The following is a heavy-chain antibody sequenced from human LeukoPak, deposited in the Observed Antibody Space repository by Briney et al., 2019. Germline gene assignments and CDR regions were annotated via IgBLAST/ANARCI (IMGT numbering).Heavy chain of an antibody. CDR2: IWYDGSNK. D-gene: IGHD4-17*01. J-gene: IGHJ4*02. Sequence: GGSLRLSCAASGFTFSSYGMHWVRQAPGKGLEWVAVIWYDGSNKYYADSVKGRFTISRDNSKNTLYLQMNSLRAEDTAVYYCARSNYGDYWAYFDYWGQGTLVTVSS. CDR1: GFTFSSYG. CDR3: ARSNYGDYWAYFDY. V-gene: IGHV3-33*01.